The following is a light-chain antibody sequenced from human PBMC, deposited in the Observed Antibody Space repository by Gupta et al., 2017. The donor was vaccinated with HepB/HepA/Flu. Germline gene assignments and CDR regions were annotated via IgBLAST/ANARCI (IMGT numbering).Light chain of an antibody. J-gene: IGKJ2*04. CDR1: QCRLHSNGKTY. Sequence: DIVLTQCQFSLPVTPGEAASISCRSSQCRLHSNGKTYLDWYLQKPGQSPHLLIFLGSKRASGVPDRVVASGSGTYFTLHITRGEADDVGIYYCRQALQSPCSFGQWTKLEI. CDR2: LGS. CDR3: RQALQSPCS. V-gene: IGKV2-28*01.